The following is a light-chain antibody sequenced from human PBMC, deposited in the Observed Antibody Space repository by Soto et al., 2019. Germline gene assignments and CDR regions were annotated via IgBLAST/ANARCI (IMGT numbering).Light chain of an antibody. Sequence: QPVLTQSPSASASLGASVKLTCTLSSGHSSYAIAWHQQQPEKGPRYLMTLNSDGSHSKGDGIPDRFSGSSSGAERYLTISSLQSEDEADDYCQTWGTGTWVFGGGTKLTVL. CDR2: LNSDGSH. V-gene: IGLV4-69*01. CDR3: QTWGTGTWV. J-gene: IGLJ3*02. CDR1: SGHSSYA.